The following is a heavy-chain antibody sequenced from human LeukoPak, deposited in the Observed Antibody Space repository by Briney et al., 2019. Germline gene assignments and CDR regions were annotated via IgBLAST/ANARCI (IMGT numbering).Heavy chain of an antibody. CDR3: ARAIDYDPFDF. Sequence: GESLKISCEGSGYTFVNYWIGWVRQMPGKGLEWMGIIYAGDSDTRYSPSFQGQVTISADKSVNTAYLQFSRLKASDTAIYYCARAIDYDPFDFWGQGTLVTVSS. V-gene: IGHV5-51*01. CDR2: IYAGDSDT. J-gene: IGHJ4*02. CDR1: GYTFVNYW. D-gene: IGHD3-22*01.